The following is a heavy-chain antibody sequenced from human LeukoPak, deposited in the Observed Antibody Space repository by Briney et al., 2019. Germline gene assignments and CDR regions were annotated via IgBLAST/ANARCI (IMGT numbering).Heavy chain of an antibody. J-gene: IGHJ5*02. CDR1: GYTFTGYY. CDR3: ARGRDISSSSFDP. V-gene: IGHV1-2*02. D-gene: IGHD6-13*01. Sequence: ASVKVSCKASGYTFTGYYMHWVRQAPGQGLEWMGWINPNSGGTNYAQKFQGRVTVTRDTSISTAYMELSRLRSEDTAVYYCARGRDISSSSFDPWGQGTLVTVSS. CDR2: INPNSGGT.